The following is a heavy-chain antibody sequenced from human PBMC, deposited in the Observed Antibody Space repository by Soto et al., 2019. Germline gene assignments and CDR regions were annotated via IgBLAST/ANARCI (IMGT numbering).Heavy chain of an antibody. V-gene: IGHV4-31*03. Sequence: TLSLTCTVSGGSISSGGYYWSWIRQHPGKGLEWIGYIYYSGSTYYNPSLKSRVTISVDTSKNQFSLKLSSVTAADTAVYYCAREQRYAAAGPPTIDYWGQGTLVTVSS. D-gene: IGHD6-13*01. CDR3: AREQRYAAAGPPTIDY. J-gene: IGHJ4*02. CDR2: IYYSGST. CDR1: GGSISSGGYY.